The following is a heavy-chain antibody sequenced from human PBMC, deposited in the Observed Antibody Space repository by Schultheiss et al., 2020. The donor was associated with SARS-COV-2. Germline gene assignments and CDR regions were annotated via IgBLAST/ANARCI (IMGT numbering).Heavy chain of an antibody. Sequence: SQTLSLTCTVSGGSISSSSYYWGWIRQPPGKGLEWIGSIYYSGSTYYNPSLKSRVTISVDTSKNQFSLKLSSVTAADTAVYYCARDNIVVVPAAVGGDDAFDIWGQGTMVTVSS. CDR3: ARDNIVVVPAAVGGDDAFDI. D-gene: IGHD2-2*01. J-gene: IGHJ3*02. CDR2: IYYSGST. CDR1: GGSISSSSYY. V-gene: IGHV4-39*07.